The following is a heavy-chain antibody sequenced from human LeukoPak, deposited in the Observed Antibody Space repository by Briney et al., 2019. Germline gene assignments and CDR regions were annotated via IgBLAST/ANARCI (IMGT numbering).Heavy chain of an antibody. D-gene: IGHD6-13*01. J-gene: IGHJ4*02. V-gene: IGHV4-59*01. CDR1: GASISSDY. CDR3: ERRIASARRIASSGKGFDY. Sequence: SETLSLTCSVSGASISSDYWSWIRQPPGKGLEWIGDIDYSGSTKYNPSLKSRVTISLDMSKNHFSLKLSSVTAADAAVYYCERRIASARRIASSGKGFDYWGQGTLVTVSS. CDR2: IDYSGST.